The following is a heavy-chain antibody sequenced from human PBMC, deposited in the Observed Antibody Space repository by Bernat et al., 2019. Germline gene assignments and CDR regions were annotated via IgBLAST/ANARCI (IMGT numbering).Heavy chain of an antibody. J-gene: IGHJ3*02. CDR2: IYYSGST. D-gene: IGHD2-8*02. CDR3: ARAYWRGRLFRKTDAFDI. V-gene: IGHV4-31*03. Sequence: QVQLQESGPGLVKPSGTLSLTCTVSGGSISSGGYYWSWIRQHPGKGLEWIGYIYYSGSTYYNPSLKSRVTISVDTSKNQFSLKLSSVTAADTAVYYCARAYWRGRLFRKTDAFDIWGQGTMVTVSS. CDR1: GGSISSGGYY.